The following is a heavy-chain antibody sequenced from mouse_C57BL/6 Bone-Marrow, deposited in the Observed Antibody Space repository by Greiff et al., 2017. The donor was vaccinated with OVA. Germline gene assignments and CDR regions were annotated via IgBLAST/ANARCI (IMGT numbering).Heavy chain of an antibody. D-gene: IGHD1-1*01. CDR3: TTAYYGSSHWYFDV. CDR2: LDPENGDT. CDR1: GFNIKDDY. Sequence: EVQVVESGAELVRPGASVKLSCTASGFNIKDDYMHWVKQRPEQGLEWIGWLDPENGDTEYASKFQGKATITADTSSNTAYLQLSSLTSEDTAVYYCTTAYYGSSHWYFDVWGTGTTVTVSS. V-gene: IGHV14-4*01. J-gene: IGHJ1*03.